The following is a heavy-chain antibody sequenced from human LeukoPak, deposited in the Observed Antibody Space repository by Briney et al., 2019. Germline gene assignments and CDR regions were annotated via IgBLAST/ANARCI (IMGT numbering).Heavy chain of an antibody. D-gene: IGHD3-10*01. CDR3: VRRYSSGWGSPLDY. J-gene: IGHJ4*02. CDR2: IRNKGYSSTT. CDR1: GFTSSAHY. Sequence: PGGSLRLSCAASGFTSSAHYMDWVRQAPGKGLEWVGLIRNKGYSSTTEYGASVQGRFTISRDDSKDSLYLQMNSLKTEDTAIYYCVRRYSSGWGSPLDYWGQGTLVTVSS. V-gene: IGHV3-72*01.